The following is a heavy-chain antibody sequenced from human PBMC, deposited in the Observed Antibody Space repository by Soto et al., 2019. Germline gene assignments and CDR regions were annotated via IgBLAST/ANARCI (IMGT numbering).Heavy chain of an antibody. CDR2: IIPIFGTA. CDR1: GGTFSSYA. CDR3: ARGAYCGGDCYSGIDY. J-gene: IGHJ4*02. Sequence: QVQLVQSGAEVKKPGSSVKVSCKASGGTFSSYAISWVRQAPGQGLEWMGGIIPIFGTANYAQKFQGRVTITADKSTSTAYMELSSLRSEDTAVYCCARGAYCGGDCYSGIDYWGQGTLVTVSS. V-gene: IGHV1-69*06. D-gene: IGHD2-21*02.